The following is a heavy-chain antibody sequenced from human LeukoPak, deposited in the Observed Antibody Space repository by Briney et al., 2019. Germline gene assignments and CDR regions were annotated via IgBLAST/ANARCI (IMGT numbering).Heavy chain of an antibody. J-gene: IGHJ6*04. CDR3: ASSNWYSYGIDV. Sequence: ASVTVSCTASGYTFTRYNLHWVRQAPGQGLEWMGIINPTAGSTSHVQRFQGRITLTRDTSASTVYMELSSLRSEDTAVYYSASSNWYSYGIDVWGKGTTVTVSS. CDR2: INPTAGST. CDR1: GYTFTRYN. D-gene: IGHD6-13*01. V-gene: IGHV1-46*01.